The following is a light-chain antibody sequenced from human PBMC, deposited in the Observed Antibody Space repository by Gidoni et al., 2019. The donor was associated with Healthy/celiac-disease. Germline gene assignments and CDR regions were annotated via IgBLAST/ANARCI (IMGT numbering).Light chain of an antibody. CDR3: MIWHSSAWV. CDR2: YKSDSDK. CDR1: SASNVGTYR. V-gene: IGLV5-45*01. Sequence: QAVLTQPASLPASLGASARLTRTLRSASNVGTYRIYWYQQKPGSPPQYLLRYKSDSDKQQGSGVPSRFSGSKDASTNAGSLLSSGLQSEDEDDYYCMIWHSSAWVFGGGTKLTVL. J-gene: IGLJ3*02.